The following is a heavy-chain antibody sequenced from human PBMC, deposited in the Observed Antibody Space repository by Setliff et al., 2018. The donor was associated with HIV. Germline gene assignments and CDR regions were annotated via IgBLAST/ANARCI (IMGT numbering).Heavy chain of an antibody. D-gene: IGHD6-13*01. V-gene: IGHV4-39*07. CDR3: ARGVAAAGMLMDV. CDR2: IYYSGST. CDR1: GGSISSSSSY. J-gene: IGHJ6*03. Sequence: PSETLSLTCIVSGGSISSSSSYWGWIRQPPGKGLEWIGNIYYSGSTYYNPSLKSRVTISVDTSKNQFSLKLTSVSAADTAVYYCARGVAAAGMLMDVWGKGTTVTVSS.